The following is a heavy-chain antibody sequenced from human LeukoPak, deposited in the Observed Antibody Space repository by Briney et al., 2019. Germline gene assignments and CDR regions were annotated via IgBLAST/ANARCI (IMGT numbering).Heavy chain of an antibody. V-gene: IGHV4-59*11. CDR2: MYYSGST. CDR3: ARDTYDYYFDP. D-gene: IGHD5-12*01. J-gene: IGHJ5*02. CDR1: GDSINSHH. Sequence: PSETLSLTCTVSGDSINSHHWNWIRQPRGKGLEWIGYMYYSGSTKYNPSLKSRVAISIDTSKNQFSLKLSSVTAADTAVYYCARDTYDYYFDPWGQGTLVTVSS.